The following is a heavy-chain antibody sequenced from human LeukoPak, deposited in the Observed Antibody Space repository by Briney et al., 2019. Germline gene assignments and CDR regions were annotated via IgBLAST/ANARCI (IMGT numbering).Heavy chain of an antibody. D-gene: IGHD3-22*01. CDR2: LSFHGANE. CDR3: AKGRRGSSYVHYFDT. CDR1: GFNFSAYG. J-gene: IGHJ1*01. Sequence: PGKSLRLSCTASGFNFSAYGMHWVRPVPGKGLDRVAALSFHGANEYYADSVKGRITISRDNSNNTLYLQMNNVRPEDTAVYYCAKGRRGSSYVHYFDTWGRGTLVTVSS. V-gene: IGHV3-30*18.